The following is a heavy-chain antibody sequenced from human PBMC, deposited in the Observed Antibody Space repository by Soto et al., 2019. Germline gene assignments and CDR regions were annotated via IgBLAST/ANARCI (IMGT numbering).Heavy chain of an antibody. CDR2: IYPGDPDT. D-gene: IGHD3-22*01. CDR3: ARLVYYDSSGGNWFDP. J-gene: IGHJ5*02. Sequence: PGESLKISCTGSGYSFTSYWIGWVRQMPGKGLEWMGIIYPGDPDTRYSPSFQGQVTISADKSISTAYLQWSSLKASDTAMYYCARLVYYDSSGGNWFDPWGQGTLVTVSS. CDR1: GYSFTSYW. V-gene: IGHV5-51*01.